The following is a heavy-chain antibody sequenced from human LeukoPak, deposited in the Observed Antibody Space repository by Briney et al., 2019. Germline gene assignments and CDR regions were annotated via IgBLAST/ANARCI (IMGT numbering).Heavy chain of an antibody. CDR3: AREKDGDYDLIYFDY. J-gene: IGHJ4*02. D-gene: IGHD4-17*01. Sequence: GGSLRLSCAASGFTVSSNYMSWVRQAPGKGLEWVSVIYSGGSTYYADSVKGRFTISRDNSKNTLYLQMNSLRAEDTAVYYCAREKDGDYDLIYFDYWGQGTLVTVSS. V-gene: IGHV3-66*01. CDR1: GFTVSSNY. CDR2: IYSGGST.